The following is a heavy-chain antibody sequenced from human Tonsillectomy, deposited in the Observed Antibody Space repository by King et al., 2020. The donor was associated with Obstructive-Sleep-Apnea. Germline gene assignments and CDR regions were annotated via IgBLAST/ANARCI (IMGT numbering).Heavy chain of an antibody. V-gene: IGHV3-66*01. D-gene: IGHD3-22*01. CDR3: ARDSNYYDSSGYRFDL. CDR1: GFTVSSNY. Sequence: VQLVESGGGLVQPGGSLRLSCAASGFTVSSNYMSWVRQAPGKGLEWVSVIYSVGSTYYADSVKGRFTISRDNSKNTLYLQMNRLRAEDTAVYYCARDSNYYDSSGYRFDLWGRGTLVTVSS. J-gene: IGHJ2*01. CDR2: IYSVGST.